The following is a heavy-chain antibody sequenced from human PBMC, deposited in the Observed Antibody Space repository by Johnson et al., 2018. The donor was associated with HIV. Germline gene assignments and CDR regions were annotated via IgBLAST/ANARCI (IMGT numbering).Heavy chain of an antibody. Sequence: VQLVESGGGLVQPGGSLRLSCAASGFTVSSYYMSWVRQAPGKGLEWVSVLFSGGSTYYADSVKGRFTISRDNSKNTLYLQMNSLRAEDTAVYYCARERGDAFDIWGQGTMVTVSS. CDR1: GFTVSSYY. D-gene: IGHD3-10*01. J-gene: IGHJ3*02. CDR3: ARERGDAFDI. V-gene: IGHV3-66*01. CDR2: LFSGGST.